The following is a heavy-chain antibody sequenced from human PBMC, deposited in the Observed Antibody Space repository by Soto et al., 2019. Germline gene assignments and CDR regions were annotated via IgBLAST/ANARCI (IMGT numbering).Heavy chain of an antibody. D-gene: IGHD2-15*01. CDR2: IKNTAQKDVT. J-gene: IGHJ4*02. Sequence: EVHLVESGGGLVQPGGSLRLSCVASGFSPSDYFMDWVRQAPGKGPECVARIKNTAQKDVTEYAASAKGRFIVSRDDSKKSLYLQMNNLITEDTAMYFCVRDSLKWSFDHWGQGTLVTVSS. CDR3: VRDSLKWSFDH. V-gene: IGHV3-72*01. CDR1: GFSPSDYF.